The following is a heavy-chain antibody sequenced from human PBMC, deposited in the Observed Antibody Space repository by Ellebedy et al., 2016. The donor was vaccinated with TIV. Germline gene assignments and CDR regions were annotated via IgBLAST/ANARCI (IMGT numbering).Heavy chain of an antibody. CDR3: ATDIVLMVYTIGGGYYFDY. D-gene: IGHD2-8*01. V-gene: IGHV3-23*01. CDR1: GFTFRTYA. Sequence: PGGSLRLSCGVSGFTFRTYAMSWVRQAPGKGLKWVAGINGSGGGGSTYYADSVKGRFIISRDNSKNTRYLQMNSLRAEDTAVYYCATDIVLMVYTIGGGYYFDYWGQGTQVTVSS. J-gene: IGHJ4*02. CDR2: INGSGGGGST.